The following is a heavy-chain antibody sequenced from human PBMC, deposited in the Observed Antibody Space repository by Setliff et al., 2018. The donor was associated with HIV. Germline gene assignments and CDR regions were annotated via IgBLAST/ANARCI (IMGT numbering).Heavy chain of an antibody. J-gene: IGHJ4*02. D-gene: IGHD6-6*01. CDR3: ARASGAYSNSFYFDY. CDR2: IDWDDNK. CDR1: GFSLSIRGMC. Sequence: SGPTLVNPTQTLTLTCTFSGFSLSIRGMCVSWIRQPPGKALEWLARIDWDDNKYYSTSLKTRLTISKDTSKNQVVLTMTNMGPVDTATYYCARASGAYSNSFYFDYWGQGALVTVSS. V-gene: IGHV2-70*11.